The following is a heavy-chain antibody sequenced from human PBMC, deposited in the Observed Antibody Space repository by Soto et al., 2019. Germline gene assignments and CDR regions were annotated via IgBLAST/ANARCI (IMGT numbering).Heavy chain of an antibody. CDR1: GGSINSGDSY. D-gene: IGHD6-19*01. Sequence: TLSLTCAVSGGSINSGDSYWSWIRQPPGKGLEWIGYIYYTGSTYYNPSLKNRVTISVDTSKNQFSLKLSSVTAADTAVYYCAREPLAVAGKIDYWGQGTLVTVSS. CDR2: IYYTGST. V-gene: IGHV4-30-4*01. CDR3: AREPLAVAGKIDY. J-gene: IGHJ4*02.